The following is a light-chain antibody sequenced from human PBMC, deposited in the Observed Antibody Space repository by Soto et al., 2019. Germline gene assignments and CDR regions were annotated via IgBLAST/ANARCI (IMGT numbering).Light chain of an antibody. J-gene: IGKJ1*01. V-gene: IGKV3-20*01. Sequence: EIVLTQSPGTLSLSPGERATLSCRASQSDSSRFLAWYQQKPGQAPRLLIHSTFRRDTGIPDRFSGSGSGTDFTITISRLEPEDYAVYYCHLYGSSWTFGQGTKVEIK. CDR2: STF. CDR1: QSDSSRF. CDR3: HLYGSSWT.